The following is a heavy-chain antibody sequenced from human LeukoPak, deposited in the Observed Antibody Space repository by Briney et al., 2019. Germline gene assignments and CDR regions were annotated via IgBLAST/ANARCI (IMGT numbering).Heavy chain of an antibody. CDR3: ARGLDSSGYYFDY. J-gene: IGHJ4*02. Sequence: SETLSLTCAVYGRSFSGYYWSWIRQPPGKGLEWIGEINHSGNTKYNPSLKSRVTISVDTSKNQFSRKLSSVTAADTAVYYCARGLDSSGYYFDYWGQGTLVTVSS. V-gene: IGHV4-34*01. CDR1: GRSFSGYY. CDR2: INHSGNT. D-gene: IGHD3-22*01.